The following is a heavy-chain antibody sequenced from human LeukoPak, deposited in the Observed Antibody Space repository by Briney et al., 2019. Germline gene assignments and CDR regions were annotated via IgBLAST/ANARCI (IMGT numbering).Heavy chain of an antibody. CDR3: AREVTTGGPDY. CDR2: IYHSGST. V-gene: IGHV4-38-2*02. J-gene: IGHJ4*02. D-gene: IGHD4-17*01. Sequence: PSETLSLTCTVSGYSISSGYYWGWIRQPPGKGLEWIGSIYHSGSTYYNPSLNSRVTISVDTSKNQFSLKLSSVTAADTAVYYCAREVTTGGPDYWGQGTLVTVSS. CDR1: GYSISSGYY.